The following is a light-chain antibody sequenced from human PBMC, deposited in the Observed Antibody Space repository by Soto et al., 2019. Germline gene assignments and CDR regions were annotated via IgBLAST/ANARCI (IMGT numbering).Light chain of an antibody. CDR3: CSHAGSHVI. V-gene: IGLV2-23*02. CDR1: TSDVGTYKF. CDR2: EVS. J-gene: IGLJ2*01. Sequence: QSALTQPASVSGSPGQSITISCTGTTSDVGTYKFVSWYQQHPGIAPKLMIYEVSERPSGVSNRFSGSKSGNTASLTIYGLQAEDEADYYCCSHAGSHVIFGGGTKVTVL.